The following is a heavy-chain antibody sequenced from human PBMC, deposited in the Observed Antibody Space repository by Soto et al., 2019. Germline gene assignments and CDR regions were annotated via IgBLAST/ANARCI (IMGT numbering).Heavy chain of an antibody. J-gene: IGHJ5*02. CDR1: GGSISNGPYY. CDR2: IYYGWNT. Sequence: SETLSLTCTVSGGSISNGPYYWNWVRQHPGKGLEWIGYIYYGWNTNYNPPLSSQVTISADTPKNQFSLKLTSVTAADTAIYYFARGVPATPLSGSSYFDPWGQGILVTVSS. D-gene: IGHD2-21*02. V-gene: IGHV4-31*01. CDR3: ARGVPATPLSGSSYFDP.